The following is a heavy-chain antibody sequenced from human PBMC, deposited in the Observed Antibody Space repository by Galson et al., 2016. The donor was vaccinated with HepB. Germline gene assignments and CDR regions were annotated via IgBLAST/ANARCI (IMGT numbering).Heavy chain of an antibody. Sequence: LSLTCTVSGASISSSSYYWGWIRQPPGRGLDWIATIYYSGSTYYNPSLKSRVTISVDTSKNQFSLKLSSVTAADTAVYYCARHLKIQLWLRGNWFDPWGQGTLVTVSS. V-gene: IGHV4-39*01. CDR1: GASISSSSYY. J-gene: IGHJ5*02. CDR3: ARHLKIQLWLRGNWFDP. D-gene: IGHD5-18*01. CDR2: IYYSGST.